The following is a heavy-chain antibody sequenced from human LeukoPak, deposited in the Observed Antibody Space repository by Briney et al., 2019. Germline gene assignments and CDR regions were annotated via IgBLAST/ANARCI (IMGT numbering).Heavy chain of an antibody. J-gene: IGHJ4*02. CDR3: ARMSSPGLVHRILDY. CDR1: GFTFSSYA. V-gene: IGHV3-30-3*01. CDR2: ISYDGSNK. Sequence: GRSLRLSCAASGFTFSSYAMHWVRQAPGKGLEWVAVISYDGSNKYYADSVKGRFTISRDNSKNTLYLQMNSLRAEDTAVYYCARMSSPGLVHRILDYWGQGTLVTVS. D-gene: IGHD3/OR15-3a*01.